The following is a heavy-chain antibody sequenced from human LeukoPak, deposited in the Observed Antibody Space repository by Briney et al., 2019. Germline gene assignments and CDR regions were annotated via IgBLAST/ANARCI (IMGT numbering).Heavy chain of an antibody. D-gene: IGHD1-26*01. CDR3: ARDGVGATIMDY. V-gene: IGHV4-34*01. Sequence: SETLSLTCAVYGGSFSGYYWSWIRQPPGKGLEWIGEINHSGSTNYNPSLKSRVTISVDTSKNQFSLKLSSVTAADTAVYYCARDGVGATIMDYWGQGTLVTVSS. CDR2: INHSGST. CDR1: GGSFSGYY. J-gene: IGHJ4*02.